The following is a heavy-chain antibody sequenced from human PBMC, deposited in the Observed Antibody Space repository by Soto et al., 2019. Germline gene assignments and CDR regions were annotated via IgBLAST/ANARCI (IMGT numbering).Heavy chain of an antibody. Sequence: SETLSLTCTVSGGYISSGYFWRLMRHRRGEVLEWIGNIYYSGGTYSNPPLESRVVMSVDTSKNEFTLKVNSVTAADTAMYYRARFAKEENPKRESWYAFDIWGQGILVTVSS. CDR2: IYYSGGT. CDR1: GGYISSGYF. CDR3: ARFAKEENPKRESWYAFDI. J-gene: IGHJ4*02. V-gene: IGHV4-31*03. D-gene: IGHD6-13*01.